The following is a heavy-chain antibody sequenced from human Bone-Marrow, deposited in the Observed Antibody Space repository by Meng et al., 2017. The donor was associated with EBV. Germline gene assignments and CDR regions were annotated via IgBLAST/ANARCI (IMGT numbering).Heavy chain of an antibody. CDR3: ARDSDILTGPGGY. V-gene: IGHV1-69*01. CDR2: IIPIFGTG. Sequence: QGQLMHYGAEVKKPGSSVNVSCKASGGTFGSYAISLVRQAPRQGLEWMGGIIPIFGTGNYARKFQGRVTITADESTSTAYMELSSLRSEDTAVYYCARDSDILTGPGGYWGQGTLVTVSS. J-gene: IGHJ4*02. D-gene: IGHD3-9*01. CDR1: GGTFGSYA.